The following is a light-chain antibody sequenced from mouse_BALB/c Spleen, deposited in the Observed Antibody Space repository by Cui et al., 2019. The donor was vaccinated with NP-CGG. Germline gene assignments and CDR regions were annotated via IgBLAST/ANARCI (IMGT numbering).Light chain of an antibody. CDR3: ALWYSNHWV. V-gene: IGLV1*01. Sequence: QAVVTQESALTTSPGETVTITCRSSTGAVTTPNYANWVQEKPDHLFTGLIGGTNNRAPGVPARFSGSLIGDKAALTITGAQTEDETIYFCALWYSNHWVFGGGTKLTVL. CDR2: GTN. CDR1: TGAVTTPNY. J-gene: IGLJ1*01.